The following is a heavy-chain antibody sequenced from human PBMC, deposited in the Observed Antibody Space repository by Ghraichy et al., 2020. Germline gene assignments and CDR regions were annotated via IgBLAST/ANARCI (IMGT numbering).Heavy chain of an antibody. CDR1: GYTFTGYY. D-gene: IGHD2-21*02. V-gene: IGHV1-2*02. CDR3: ARDLGFLAYCGGDCYQGWFDP. CDR2: INPNSGGT. J-gene: IGHJ5*02. Sequence: ASVKVSCKASGYTFTGYYMHWVRQAPGQGLEWMGWINPNSGGTNYAQKFQGRVTMTRDTSISTAYMELSRLRSDDTAVYYCARDLGFLAYCGGDCYQGWFDPWGQGTLVTVSS.